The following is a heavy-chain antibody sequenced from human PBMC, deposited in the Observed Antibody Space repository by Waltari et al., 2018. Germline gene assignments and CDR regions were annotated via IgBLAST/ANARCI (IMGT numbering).Heavy chain of an antibody. CDR2: ISPIFGTA. D-gene: IGHD6-6*01. CDR1: GGTFSSYA. J-gene: IGHJ3*02. Sequence: QVQLVQSGAEVKKPGSSVKVSCKASGGTFSSYAISWVRQAPGQGLEWMGGISPIFGTANYAQKFQGRVTITTDESTSTAYMELSSLRSEDTAVYYCARERTDQIAARPGAFDIWGQGTMVTVSS. V-gene: IGHV1-69*05. CDR3: ARERTDQIAARPGAFDI.